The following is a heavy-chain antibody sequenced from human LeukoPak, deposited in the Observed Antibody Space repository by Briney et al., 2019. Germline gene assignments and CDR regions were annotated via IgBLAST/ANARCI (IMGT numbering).Heavy chain of an antibody. CDR1: GFTFSSYA. CDR3: ASGLELDY. Sequence: GGSLRLSCAASGFTFSSYAMSWVRQAPGKGLEWVANIKQDGSEKNYVDSVKGRFTISRDNAKNSLYLQMNSLRAEGTSVYYCASGLELDYWGQGTLVTVSS. J-gene: IGHJ4*02. V-gene: IGHV3-7*03. CDR2: IKQDGSEK.